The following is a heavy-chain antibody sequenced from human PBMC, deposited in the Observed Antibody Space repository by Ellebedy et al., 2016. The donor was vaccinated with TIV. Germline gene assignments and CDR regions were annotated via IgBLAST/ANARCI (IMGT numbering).Heavy chain of an antibody. CDR1: RFSLGSYG. V-gene: IGHV3-30*02. CDR3: ARGGDY. J-gene: IGHJ4*02. Sequence: GESLKISCAASRFSLGSYGMHWVRQAPGKGLEWVAFIRYDGINKHYADSVKGRFTISRDISTNTLHLQMNSLRPEDTAVYYCARGGDYWGQGTLVTVSS. CDR2: IRYDGINK.